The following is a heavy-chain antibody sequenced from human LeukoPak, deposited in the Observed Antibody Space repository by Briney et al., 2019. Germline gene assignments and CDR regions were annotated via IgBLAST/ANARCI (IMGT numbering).Heavy chain of an antibody. CDR3: ARGYGFGDY. CDR1: GFTFSNCW. CDR2: IKQDGSEK. D-gene: IGHD2-15*01. V-gene: IGHV3-7*02. Sequence: GGSLRLSCAVSGFTFSNCWMSWVRQAPGKGLEWVANIKQDGSEKYYVDSVKGRFTISRDNARDSLYLQMNSLRAEDTAVYYCARGYGFGDYWGQGTLVTVSS. J-gene: IGHJ4*02.